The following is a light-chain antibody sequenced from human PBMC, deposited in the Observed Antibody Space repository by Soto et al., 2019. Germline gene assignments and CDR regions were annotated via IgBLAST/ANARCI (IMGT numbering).Light chain of an antibody. Sequence: EVVLTQSPVTRWLSPGESATLSCRASQSVSGMYLAWYQQKPGQAPRLLIYGTSNRATGIPDRFSGSGSGTDFTLTIRRLEPEDFAMYFCQQYDNSPFTFGPGTKVDIK. CDR2: GTS. J-gene: IGKJ3*01. V-gene: IGKV3-20*01. CDR3: QQYDNSPFT. CDR1: QSVSGMY.